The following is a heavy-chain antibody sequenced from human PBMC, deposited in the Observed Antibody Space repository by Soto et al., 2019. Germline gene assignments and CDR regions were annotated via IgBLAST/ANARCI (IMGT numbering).Heavy chain of an antibody. CDR2: IYSGGST. D-gene: IGHD2-21*02. CDR1: GFTVSSNY. CDR3: ARDDVKGDSGLNYYYGMDV. J-gene: IGHJ6*02. Sequence: EVQLVESGGGLIQPGGSLRLSCAASGFTVSSNYMSWVRQAPGKGLEWVSVIYSGGSTYYADSVKGRFTISRDNSKNTLYLQMNRLRAEDTAVYYCARDDVKGDSGLNYYYGMDVWGQGTTVTVSS. V-gene: IGHV3-53*01.